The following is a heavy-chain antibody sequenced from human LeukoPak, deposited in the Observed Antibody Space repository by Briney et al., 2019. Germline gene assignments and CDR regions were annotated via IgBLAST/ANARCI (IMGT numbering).Heavy chain of an antibody. CDR3: ARPIAARPHWFDP. J-gene: IGHJ5*02. D-gene: IGHD6-6*01. CDR2: IYHSGST. V-gene: IGHV4-38-2*01. Sequence: SETLSLTCAVSGYSISSGYYWGWIRQPPGKGLELSGSIYHSGSTYYNPSLKSRVTISVDASKNQFSLKLSSVTAADTAVYYCARPIAARPHWFDPWGQGTLVTVSS. CDR1: GYSISSGYY.